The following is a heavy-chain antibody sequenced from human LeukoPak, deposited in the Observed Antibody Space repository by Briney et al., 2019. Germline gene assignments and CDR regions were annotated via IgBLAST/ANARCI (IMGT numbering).Heavy chain of an antibody. D-gene: IGHD5-24*01. CDR3: ARDRDGYNPPPSY. V-gene: IGHV4-30-4*01. Sequence: SQTLSLTCTVFGGSISSGDYYWSWIRQPPGKGLEWIGYIYYSGSTYYNPSLKSRVTISVDTSKNQFSLKLSSVTAADTAVYYCARDRDGYNPPPSYWGQGTLVTVSS. CDR2: IYYSGST. J-gene: IGHJ4*02. CDR1: GGSISSGDYY.